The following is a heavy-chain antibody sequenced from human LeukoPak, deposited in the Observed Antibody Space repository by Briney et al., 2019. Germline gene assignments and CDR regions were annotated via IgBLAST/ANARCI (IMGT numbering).Heavy chain of an antibody. J-gene: IGHJ5*02. CDR2: IYYSGST. V-gene: IGHV4-39*01. CDR1: GGSISSSSYY. D-gene: IGHD1-1*01. CDR3: ARRTVQLERRGWFDP. Sequence: SETLSLTCTVSGGSISSSSYYWGWIRQPPGEGLEWIGSIYYSGSTYYNPSLKSRVTISVDTSKNQFSLKLSSVTAADTAVYYCARRTVQLERRGWFDPWGQGTLVTVSS.